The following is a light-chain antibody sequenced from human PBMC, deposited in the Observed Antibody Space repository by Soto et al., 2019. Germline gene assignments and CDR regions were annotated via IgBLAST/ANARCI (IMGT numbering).Light chain of an antibody. CDR1: QSVSSY. CDR3: QQRSNWQRT. J-gene: IGKJ1*01. CDR2: DAS. Sequence: EVVLTQSPATLSLSPGERATLSCRASQSVSSYLAWYQQKPGQAPRLLISDASNRATGIPARFSGSGSGTDFTLTIISLEPEDFAIYYCQQRSNWQRTFGQGTKVEIK. V-gene: IGKV3-11*01.